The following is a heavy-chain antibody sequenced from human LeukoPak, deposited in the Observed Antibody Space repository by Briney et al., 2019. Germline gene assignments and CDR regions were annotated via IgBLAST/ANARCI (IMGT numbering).Heavy chain of an antibody. CDR1: GYTFTSYD. CDR2: MNPNSGNT. CDR3: ARGLYGYSSSWYYYYMDV. J-gene: IGHJ6*03. V-gene: IGHV1-8*01. Sequence: GASVKVSCKASGYTFTSYDINWVRQATGQGLEWMGWMNPNSGNTGYAQKFQGRVTMTRNTSISTAYMELSSLRSEDTAVYYCARGLYGYSSSWYYYYMDVWGKGTTVTISS. D-gene: IGHD6-13*01.